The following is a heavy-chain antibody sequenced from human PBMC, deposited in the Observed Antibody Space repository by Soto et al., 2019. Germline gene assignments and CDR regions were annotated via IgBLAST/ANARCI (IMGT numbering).Heavy chain of an antibody. D-gene: IGHD6-13*01. CDR2: ISSYSSTI. V-gene: IGHV3-48*02. Sequence: EVQLVESGGCLVQPGGSLRLSCAASGFTFSSYSMNWVRQAPGKGLEWVSYISSYSSTIYYADSVKGRFTISRDNAKNALYLQMNGLRDEDTAVYYCARQGGSMPFDYWGQGTLVTVSS. CDR3: ARQGGSMPFDY. CDR1: GFTFSSYS. J-gene: IGHJ4*02.